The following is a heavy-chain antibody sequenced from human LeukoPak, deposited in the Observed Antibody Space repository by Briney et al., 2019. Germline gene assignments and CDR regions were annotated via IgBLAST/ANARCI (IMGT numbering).Heavy chain of an antibody. J-gene: IGHJ4*02. D-gene: IGHD3-10*01. V-gene: IGHV3-7*03. Sequence: GGPLRLSCAASGFTFRNYWMSWVRQAPGKGLEWVANIKHDGSEKYSVDSVKGRFTISRDNAKNSLYLQMNSLRAEDTAVYYCTRDRAISGMDYWGQGTLVTVSS. CDR2: IKHDGSEK. CDR3: TRDRAISGMDY. CDR1: GFTFRNYW.